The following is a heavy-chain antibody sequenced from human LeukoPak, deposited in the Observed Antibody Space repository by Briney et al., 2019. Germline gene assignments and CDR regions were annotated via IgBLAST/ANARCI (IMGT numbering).Heavy chain of an antibody. Sequence: GGSLRLSCAASGFTFSTYGMHWVRQAPGKGLDWMAFIRYDGSEGYYADSVKDRFTVSRDNSKNTLYLQMNSRRVEDTAVYYCAKVGYGWYEVDYWGQGTLVTVSS. D-gene: IGHD6-19*01. CDR1: GFTFSTYG. V-gene: IGHV3-30*02. CDR2: IRYDGSEG. CDR3: AKVGYGWYEVDY. J-gene: IGHJ4*02.